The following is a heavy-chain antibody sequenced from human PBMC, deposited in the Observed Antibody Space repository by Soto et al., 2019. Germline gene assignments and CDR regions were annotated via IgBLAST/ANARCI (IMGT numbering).Heavy chain of an antibody. CDR1: DSTISSYG. Sequence: SETLSLTCTVSDSTISSYGWGWFRQPPGLGLEWVGYIYYTGTTTYNPSLRSRVAISLDASKSQFSLNLTSVTAADTAVYFCARLGGYYQAFDYWGPGALVTVSS. J-gene: IGHJ4*01. CDR2: IYYTGTT. D-gene: IGHD3-22*01. V-gene: IGHV4-59*08. CDR3: ARLGGYYQAFDY.